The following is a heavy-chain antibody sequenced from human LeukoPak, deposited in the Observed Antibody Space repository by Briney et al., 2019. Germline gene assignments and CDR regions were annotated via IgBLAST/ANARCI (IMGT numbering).Heavy chain of an antibody. CDR1: GFTFSSYS. V-gene: IGHV3-21*01. Sequence: PGGSLRLSCAASGFTFSSYSMNWVRQAPGNGLEWVSSISSSSSYIYYADSVKGRFTISRDNAKNSLYLQMNSLRAEDTAVYYCARDGSYYGSGSYYMGYYYGMDVWGKGTTVTVSS. J-gene: IGHJ6*04. CDR3: ARDGSYYGSGSYYMGYYYGMDV. D-gene: IGHD3-10*01. CDR2: ISSSSSYI.